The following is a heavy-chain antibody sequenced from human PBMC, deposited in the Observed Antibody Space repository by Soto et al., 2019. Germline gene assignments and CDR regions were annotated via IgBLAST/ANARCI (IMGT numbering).Heavy chain of an antibody. CDR3: AGDPRSYGSGSYSSWFDP. Sequence: EVQLVESGGGLVQPGGSLRLSCAASGFTFSSYSMNWVRQAPGKGLEWVSYISSSSSTIYYADSVKGRFTISRDNAKNSLYLQMNSLRAEDTAVYYCAGDPRSYGSGSYSSWFDPWGQGTLVTVSS. V-gene: IGHV3-48*01. CDR2: ISSSSSTI. J-gene: IGHJ5*02. CDR1: GFTFSSYS. D-gene: IGHD3-10*01.